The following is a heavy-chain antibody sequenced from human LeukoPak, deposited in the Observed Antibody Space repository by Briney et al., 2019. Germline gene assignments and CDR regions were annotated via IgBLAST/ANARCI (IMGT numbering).Heavy chain of an antibody. V-gene: IGHV4-61*02. CDR1: GGSISSGSYY. D-gene: IGHD1-14*01. J-gene: IGHJ3*02. CDR2: TYTSGST. CDR3: ARDRTPETRDAFDI. Sequence: PSETLSLTCSVSGGSISSGSYYWSWIRQPAGKGLEWIGRTYTSGSTNYNPSLKSRVTISVDTSKDQFSLKLSSVTAADTAVYYCARDRTPETRDAFDIWGQGTMVTVSS.